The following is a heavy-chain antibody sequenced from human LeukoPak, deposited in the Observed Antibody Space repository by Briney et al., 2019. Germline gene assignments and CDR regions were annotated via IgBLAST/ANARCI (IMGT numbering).Heavy chain of an antibody. Sequence: GGSLRLSCAASGFTFSTYWMHWVRQAPGKGLVWVSRIKSDGSTNYADSVKGRFTISRDNAKNTVSLQMNSLRAEDTGVYYCARAPSEIGGYYPEYFRHWGQGTLVAVSS. CDR2: IKSDGST. V-gene: IGHV3-74*01. CDR1: GFTFSTYW. CDR3: ARAPSEIGGYYPEYFRH. J-gene: IGHJ1*01. D-gene: IGHD3-22*01.